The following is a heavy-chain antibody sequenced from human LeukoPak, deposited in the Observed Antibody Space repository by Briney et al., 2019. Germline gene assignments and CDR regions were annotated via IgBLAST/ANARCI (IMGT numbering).Heavy chain of an antibody. D-gene: IGHD3-22*01. V-gene: IGHV3-30*18. J-gene: IGHJ4*02. Sequence: GGSLRLSCTVSGFIVGTYAMSWVRQAPGKGLEWVAVISYDGSNKYYADSVKGRFTISRDNSKNTLYLQMNSLRAEDTAVYYCAKDSKWLAGFDYWGQGTLVTVSS. CDR3: AKDSKWLAGFDY. CDR2: ISYDGSNK. CDR1: GFIVGTYA.